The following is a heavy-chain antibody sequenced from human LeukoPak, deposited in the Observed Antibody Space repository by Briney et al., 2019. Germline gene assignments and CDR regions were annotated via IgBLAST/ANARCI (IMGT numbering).Heavy chain of an antibody. CDR3: ARLLYYGSGSYSPNGLTFDY. D-gene: IGHD3-10*01. CDR1: GYSFTSYW. Sequence: GESLKISCKGSGYSFTSYWIGWVRQMPGKGLEWMGIIYPGDSDTRYSPSFQGQVTISADKSISTAYLQWSSLKASDTAMYYCARLLYYGSGSYSPNGLTFDYWGQGTLVTVSS. J-gene: IGHJ4*02. V-gene: IGHV5-51*01. CDR2: IYPGDSDT.